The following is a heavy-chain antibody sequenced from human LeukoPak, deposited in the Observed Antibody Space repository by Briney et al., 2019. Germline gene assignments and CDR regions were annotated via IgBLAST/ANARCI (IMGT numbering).Heavy chain of an antibody. CDR1: GFTFSSYA. D-gene: IGHD3-3*01. V-gene: IGHV3-23*01. CDR2: ISGSGGST. CDR3: ANHYDFNYGMDV. Sequence: GGSLRLSCAASGFTFSSYAMSWVRQAPGKGLEWVSAISGSGGSTYDADSVKGWFTISRDNSNNTLYLQMNSLRAEDTAVYYCANHYDFNYGMDVWGQGTTVTVSS. J-gene: IGHJ6*02.